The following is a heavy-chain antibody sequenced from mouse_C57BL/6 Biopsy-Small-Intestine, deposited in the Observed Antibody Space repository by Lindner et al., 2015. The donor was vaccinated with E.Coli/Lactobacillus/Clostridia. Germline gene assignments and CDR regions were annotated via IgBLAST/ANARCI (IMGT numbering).Heavy chain of an antibody. CDR2: IRSKSNNYAT. CDR3: VRQPYYGSSPYYAMDY. CDR1: GFSFNTYA. V-gene: IGHV10-1*01. D-gene: IGHD1-1*01. Sequence: VQLQESGGGLVQPKGSLKLSCAASGFSFNTYAMNWVCQAPGKGLEWVARIRSKSNNYATYYADSVKDRFTISRDDSESMLYLQMNNLKTEDTAMYYCVRQPYYGSSPYYAMDYWGQGTSVTVSS. J-gene: IGHJ4*01.